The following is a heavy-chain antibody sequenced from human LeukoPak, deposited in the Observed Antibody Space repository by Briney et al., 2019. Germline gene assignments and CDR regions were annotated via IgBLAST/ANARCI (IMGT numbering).Heavy chain of an antibody. Sequence: SETLSLTCTVSGGSISSYYWSWIRQPAGKGLEWIGRIYTSGSTNYNPSLKSRVTISVDTSKNQFSLKLSSVTAADTAVYYCASLDYDILTGYYSTLDVWGKGTTVTVSS. CDR3: ASLDYDILTGYYSTLDV. D-gene: IGHD3-9*01. J-gene: IGHJ6*04. CDR2: IYTSGST. V-gene: IGHV4-4*07. CDR1: GGSISSYY.